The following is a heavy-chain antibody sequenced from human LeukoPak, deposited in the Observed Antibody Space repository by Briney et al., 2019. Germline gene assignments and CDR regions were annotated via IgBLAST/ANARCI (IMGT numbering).Heavy chain of an antibody. J-gene: IGHJ4*02. CDR1: GGSINNY. Sequence: SETLSLTCTVSGGSINNYWSWIRQPAGKGLEWIGRIFSSGSTVYHPSLESRVTMSVDTSRNSFSLKLTSVTAADTAVYYCARGRAVTTGDDYWGQGTLVTVSS. CDR2: IFSSGST. D-gene: IGHD4-17*01. V-gene: IGHV4-4*07. CDR3: ARGRAVTTGDDY.